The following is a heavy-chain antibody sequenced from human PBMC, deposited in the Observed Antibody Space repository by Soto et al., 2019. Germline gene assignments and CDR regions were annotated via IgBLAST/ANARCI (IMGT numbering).Heavy chain of an antibody. V-gene: IGHV3-30-3*01. D-gene: IGHD1-26*01. CDR3: ASGSPPFIVGADFDY. J-gene: IGHJ4*02. CDR1: GFTFSSYA. Sequence: GGSLRLSCAASGFTFSSYAMHWVRQAPGKGLEWVAVISYDGSNKYYADSVKGRFTISRDNSKNTLYLQMNSLRAEDTAVYYCASGSPPFIVGADFDYWGQGTLVTVSS. CDR2: ISYDGSNK.